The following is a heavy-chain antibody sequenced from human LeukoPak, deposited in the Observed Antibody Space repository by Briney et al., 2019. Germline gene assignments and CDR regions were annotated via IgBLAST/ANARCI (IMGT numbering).Heavy chain of an antibody. J-gene: IGHJ4*02. V-gene: IGHV3-74*01. D-gene: IGHD3-16*02. CDR1: GFTFSTYW. CDR2: INTDGSTT. CDR3: AKSDSFGGVIV. Sequence: GGSLRLSCVVSGFTFSTYWMYWVRQAPGKGLVWVSRINTDGSTTNYADSVKGRFTISRDNTKNTLYLQMNTLRAEDTAVYYCAKSDSFGGVIVWGQGTLVTVSS.